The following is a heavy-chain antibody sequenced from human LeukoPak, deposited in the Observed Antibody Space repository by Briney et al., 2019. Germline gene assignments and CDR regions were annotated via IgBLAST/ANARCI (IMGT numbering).Heavy chain of an antibody. CDR2: IYHSGST. V-gene: IGHV4-30-2*01. Sequence: SQTLSLTCAVSGGSISSGGYSWSWIRQPPGKGLEWIGYIYHSGSTYYNPSLKSRVTISVDRSKNQFSLKLSSVTAADTAVYYCARAHVDIVATNGGWFDPWSQGTLVTVSS. CDR3: ARAHVDIVATNGGWFDP. CDR1: GGSISSGGYS. J-gene: IGHJ5*02. D-gene: IGHD5-12*01.